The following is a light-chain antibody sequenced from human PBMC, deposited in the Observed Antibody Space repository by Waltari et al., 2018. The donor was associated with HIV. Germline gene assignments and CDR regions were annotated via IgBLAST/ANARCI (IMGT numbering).Light chain of an antibody. CDR3: SSYTSDYTYV. J-gene: IGLJ1*01. Sequence: QSALTQPASVSGSPGQSITISCTGTSSDVGGYNYVSWYQHHPGKAPKLLIYEVSNRPSGVSTRVSGSKSDNTASLTISGLQAEDEADYYCSSYTSDYTYVFGSGTEVTVL. CDR1: SSDVGGYNY. V-gene: IGLV2-14*01. CDR2: EVS.